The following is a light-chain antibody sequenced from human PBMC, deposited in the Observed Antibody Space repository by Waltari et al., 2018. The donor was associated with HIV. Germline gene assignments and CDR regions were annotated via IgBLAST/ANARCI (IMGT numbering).Light chain of an antibody. J-gene: IGLJ1*01. Sequence: QSALTQPASVSGSPGQSITISCTGTSSDVGGYNYVSWYQQHPGKAPKFMIYEVSNRPSGVSKLFSGSKSGNTASLTISGLQAEDEADYYCSSYTSTSTGVFGTGTKVTVL. CDR3: SSYTSTSTGV. CDR2: EVS. V-gene: IGLV2-14*01. CDR1: SSDVGGYNY.